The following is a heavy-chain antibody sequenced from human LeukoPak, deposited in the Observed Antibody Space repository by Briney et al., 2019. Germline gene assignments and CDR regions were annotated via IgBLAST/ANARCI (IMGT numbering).Heavy chain of an antibody. CDR2: INPSGGST. D-gene: IGHD2-21*02. Sequence: ASVKVSCKASGYTFTSYYMHWVRQAPGQGLEWMGIINPSGGSTSYAQKFQGRVTMTRDTSTSTVYMELSSLRSEDTAVYYCARDLKHIVVVTAISWFDPWSQGTLVTVSS. J-gene: IGHJ5*02. CDR3: ARDLKHIVVVTAISWFDP. V-gene: IGHV1-46*01. CDR1: GYTFTSYY.